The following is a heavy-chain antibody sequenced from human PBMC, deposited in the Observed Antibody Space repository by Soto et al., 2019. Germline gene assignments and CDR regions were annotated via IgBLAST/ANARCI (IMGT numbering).Heavy chain of an antibody. CDR2: IIPILGIA. D-gene: IGHD2-15*01. CDR3: ASRVGCSGGSCYVDY. Sequence: QVQLVQSGAEVKKPGSSVKVSCKASGGTFSSYTISWVRQAPGQGLEWMGRIIPILGIANYAQKFQGRVTITADKSTSTAYMGLSSLRSEDTAVYYCASRVGCSGGSCYVDYWGQGTLVTVSS. J-gene: IGHJ4*02. V-gene: IGHV1-69*02. CDR1: GGTFSSYT.